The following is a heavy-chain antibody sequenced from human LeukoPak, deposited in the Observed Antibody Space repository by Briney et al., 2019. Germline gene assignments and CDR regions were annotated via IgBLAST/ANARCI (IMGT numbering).Heavy chain of an antibody. CDR3: ARVPAAGPFDY. J-gene: IGHJ4*02. CDR1: GYSFTSYG. Sequence: GASVNVSCKASGYSFTSYGISWVRQAPGQGLEWMGWISAYNGNTNYAQKLQGRVTMTTDTSTSTAYMELRSLRSDDTAVYYCARVPAAGPFDYWGQGTLVTVSS. D-gene: IGHD2-2*01. CDR2: ISAYNGNT. V-gene: IGHV1-18*01.